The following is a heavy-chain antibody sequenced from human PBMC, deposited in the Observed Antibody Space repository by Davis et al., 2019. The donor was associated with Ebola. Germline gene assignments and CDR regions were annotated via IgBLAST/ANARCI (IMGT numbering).Heavy chain of an antibody. CDR1: GFTFSDYY. Sequence: PGGSLRLSCAASGFTFSDYYMSWIRQAPGKGLEWVSYISSTNTTIYYADSVKGRFTISRDNSKNTLYLQINSLRAKDTAVYYCARSNTLTNWFDPWGQGTLVTVSS. V-gene: IGHV3-11*04. J-gene: IGHJ5*02. D-gene: IGHD2-2*02. CDR3: ARSNTLTNWFDP. CDR2: ISSTNTTI.